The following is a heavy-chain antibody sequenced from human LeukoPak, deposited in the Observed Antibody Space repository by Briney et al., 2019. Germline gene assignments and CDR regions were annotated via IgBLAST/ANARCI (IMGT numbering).Heavy chain of an antibody. Sequence: TGRSLRLSCAASGFTFNSYAMSWVRQFPGKGLEWVSSISAGGVTTYYADSVKGRFTISRDNSNNTPDLQMSRMRPEDTALSYCAKDNLLAQSDSTLGKNHFDYWGQGTLVTVSS. V-gene: IGHV3-23*01. D-gene: IGHD3-22*01. CDR2: ISAGGVTT. CDR1: GFTFNSYA. CDR3: AKDNLLAQSDSTLGKNHFDY. J-gene: IGHJ4*02.